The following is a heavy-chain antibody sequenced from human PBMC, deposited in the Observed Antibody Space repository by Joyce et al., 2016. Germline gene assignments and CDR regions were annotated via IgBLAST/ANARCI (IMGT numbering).Heavy chain of an antibody. Sequence: QVQLQQWGAGLLKPSETLSLTCAVYGGSFSGYYWSWIRQPPGKGLEWIGEINHSGSTNYNPSLKSRVTISVDTSKNQFSLKLSSVTAADTAVYYCARGSRSNWGLVWFDPWGQGTLVTVSS. CDR3: ARGSRSNWGLVWFDP. CDR1: GGSFSGYY. D-gene: IGHD7-27*01. CDR2: INHSGST. J-gene: IGHJ5*02. V-gene: IGHV4-34*01.